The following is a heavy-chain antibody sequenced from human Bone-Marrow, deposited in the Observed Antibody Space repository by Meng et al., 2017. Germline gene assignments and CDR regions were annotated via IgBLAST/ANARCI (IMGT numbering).Heavy chain of an antibody. CDR3: ARHNYGDYGWFDP. Sequence: QLQLQESGSGLVKPSQTLSLTCAVSGGSISSDNYPWSWIRQPPGKGLESIGYIYHSGTAYYNPSLESRVTISVDRSKNQFSLKLGSMTAADTAVYYCARHNYGDYGWFDPWGQGTLVTVSS. CDR1: GGSISSDNYP. J-gene: IGHJ5*02. CDR2: IYHSGTA. V-gene: IGHV4-30-2*01. D-gene: IGHD4-17*01.